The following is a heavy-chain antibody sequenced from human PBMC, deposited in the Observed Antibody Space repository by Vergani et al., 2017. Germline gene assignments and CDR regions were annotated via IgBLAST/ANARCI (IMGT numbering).Heavy chain of an antibody. V-gene: IGHV4-39*01. D-gene: IGHD3-16*01. J-gene: IGHJ2*01. Sequence: QMQLQESGPGLVKASETLSLTCTVSGDSIISRSYYWGWIRQPPGKGLEWIGSIYNSGNGDSSSPLKSRVTISADTSKNQFSLRLTSVTAADTAVYYCASGKYYSDSTSHFRERYFDVWGRGTLVTVPS. CDR2: IYNSGNG. CDR3: ASGKYYSDSTSHFRERYFDV. CDR1: GDSIISRSYY.